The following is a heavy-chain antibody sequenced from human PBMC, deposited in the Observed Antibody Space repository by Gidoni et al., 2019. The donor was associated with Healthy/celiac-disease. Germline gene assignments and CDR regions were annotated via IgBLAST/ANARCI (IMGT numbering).Heavy chain of an antibody. V-gene: IGHV3-7*01. D-gene: IGHD6-19*01. CDR3: ARERSSGWR. Sequence: EVQLVESGGGLVQPGGSLRRSCGAYGFTFSSYWMSWVRQAPGKGLEWVANIKQDGSEKYYVDSVKGRFTISRDNAKNSLYLQMNSLRAEDTAVYYCARERSSGWRWGQGTLVTVSS. CDR1: GFTFSSYW. J-gene: IGHJ4*02. CDR2: IKQDGSEK.